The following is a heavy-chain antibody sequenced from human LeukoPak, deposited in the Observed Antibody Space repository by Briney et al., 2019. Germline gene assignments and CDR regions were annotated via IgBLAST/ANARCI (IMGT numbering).Heavy chain of an antibody. J-gene: IGHJ4*02. Sequence: SETLSLTCTVSGGSVNSSSYYWGWIRQPPGKALEWIGSVYHSGYTYYNPSLKSRVTISIDTSKNQLSLRLSSVTAADTAVYYCARSSMFRGVTFDYWGQGTLVTVSS. CDR3: ARSSMFRGVTFDY. CDR2: VYHSGYT. V-gene: IGHV4-39*01. CDR1: GGSVNSSSYY. D-gene: IGHD3-10*01.